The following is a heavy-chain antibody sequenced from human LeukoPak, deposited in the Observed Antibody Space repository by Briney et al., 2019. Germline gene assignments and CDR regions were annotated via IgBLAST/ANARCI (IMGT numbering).Heavy chain of an antibody. D-gene: IGHD6-19*01. J-gene: IGHJ6*02. CDR3: ARGAGWTYGMDV. Sequence: GGSLRLSCAASGFTVSSNYMSWVRQAPGKGLEWVSVIYSGGSTYYADSVRGRFTTSRGNSKNTLYLQMNSLRVEDTAVYYCARGAGWTYGMDVWGQGTTVTVSS. V-gene: IGHV3-66*01. CDR2: IYSGGST. CDR1: GFTVSSNY.